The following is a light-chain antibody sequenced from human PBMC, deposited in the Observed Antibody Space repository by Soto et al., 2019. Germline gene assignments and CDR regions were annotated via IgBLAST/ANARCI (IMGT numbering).Light chain of an antibody. CDR3: AAWDDSLKGHSV. CDR1: SSNIGSNP. V-gene: IGLV1-44*01. Sequence: QSVLTQPPSASGTPGQRVTISCSGSSSNIGSNPVNWYQQLPGTAPKLLIYDNNQRPSGVPDRFSGAKSGTSASLAISGLQSEDEADYYCAAWDDSLKGHSVFGSGTKLTVL. J-gene: IGLJ1*01. CDR2: DNN.